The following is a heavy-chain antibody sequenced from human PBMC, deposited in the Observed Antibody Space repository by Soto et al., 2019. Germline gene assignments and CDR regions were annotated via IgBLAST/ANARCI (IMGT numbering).Heavy chain of an antibody. CDR2: IRSKSNNYAT. D-gene: IGHD2-21*02. J-gene: IGHJ2*01. Sequence: GGSLRLSCAASGFTFSGSAMHWVRLASGKGLEWVGRIRSKSNNYATAYAASVRGRFTISRDDSSNTAFLQMSSLKTDDSAVYYCATFLYCGGDCSAPYFDLWGRGTLVTVSS. CDR3: ATFLYCGGDCSAPYFDL. CDR1: GFTFSGSA. V-gene: IGHV3-73*01.